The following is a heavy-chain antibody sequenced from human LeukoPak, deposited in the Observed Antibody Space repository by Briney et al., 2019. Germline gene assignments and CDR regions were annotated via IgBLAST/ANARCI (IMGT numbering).Heavy chain of an antibody. V-gene: IGHV4-34*01. D-gene: IGHD5-12*01. CDR3: ARVDIVTTNWFDP. J-gene: IGHJ5*02. Sequence: SETXXLTCVVYGGSFSGYYWTWIRQPPGKGLEWIGEINHRGTTTYKPSLKSRVTISVDKPKKQFSLKLNSVTAADTAVYYCARVDIVTTNWFDPWGQGTLVIVSP. CDR1: GGSFSGYY. CDR2: INHRGTT.